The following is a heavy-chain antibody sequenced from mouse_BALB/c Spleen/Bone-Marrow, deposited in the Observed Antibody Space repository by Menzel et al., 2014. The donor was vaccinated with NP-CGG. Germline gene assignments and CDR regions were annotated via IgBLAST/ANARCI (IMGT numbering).Heavy chain of an antibody. Sequence: VQLQQSGAELVKPGASVKLSCKASGYTFTSYYMYWVKQRPGQGLEWIGEINPSNGATNFNEKFKSKATLTVDKSSSTAYMQLSSLTSEDSAVYYCTREGDSPFAYWGQGTLVTVSA. CDR1: GYTFTSYY. J-gene: IGHJ3*01. CDR3: TREGDSPFAY. CDR2: INPSNGAT. V-gene: IGHV1S81*02. D-gene: IGHD2-13*01.